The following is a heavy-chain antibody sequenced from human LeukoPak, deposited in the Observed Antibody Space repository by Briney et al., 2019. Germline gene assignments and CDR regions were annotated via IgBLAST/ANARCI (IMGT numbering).Heavy chain of an antibody. J-gene: IGHJ5*02. V-gene: IGHV1-69*05. CDR1: GGTFSSYA. D-gene: IGHD5-18*01. Sequence: SEKVSCKASGGTFSSYAISWVRQAPGQGLEWMGRVIPIFGTANYAQKFQGRVTITTDESTSTAYMELSSLRSEDTAVYYCARDSGYSYGFNWFDPWGQGTLVTVSS. CDR3: ARDSGYSYGFNWFDP. CDR2: VIPIFGTA.